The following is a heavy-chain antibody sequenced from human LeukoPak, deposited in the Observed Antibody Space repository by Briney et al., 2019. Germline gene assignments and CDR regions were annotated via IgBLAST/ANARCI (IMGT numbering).Heavy chain of an antibody. V-gene: IGHV3-30-3*01. D-gene: IGHD3-22*01. CDR1: GFTFSNFG. CDR3: AREGYYAFDI. Sequence: GRSLRLSCAASGFTFSNFGIHWVRQAPGKGLEWVALISHDGSNQYYPDSVKGRFTISRDNSENTLSLHMNSLTAEDTAMYYCAREGYYAFDIWGQGTMVTVSS. CDR2: ISHDGSNQ. J-gene: IGHJ3*02.